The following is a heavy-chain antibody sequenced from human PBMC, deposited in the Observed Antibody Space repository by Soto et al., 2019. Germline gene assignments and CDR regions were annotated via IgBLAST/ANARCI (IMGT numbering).Heavy chain of an antibody. CDR3: ARVLLLWFGELNAFDI. Sequence: QVQLQESGPGLVKPSQTLSLTCTVSGGSISSGGYYWSWIRQHPGKGLEWIGYIYYSGSTYYNPSLKSRVTISVDTSKNQFSLKLSSVTAADTAVYYCARVLLLWFGELNAFDIWGQGTMVTVSS. CDR1: GGSISSGGYY. CDR2: IYYSGST. D-gene: IGHD3-10*01. V-gene: IGHV4-31*03. J-gene: IGHJ3*02.